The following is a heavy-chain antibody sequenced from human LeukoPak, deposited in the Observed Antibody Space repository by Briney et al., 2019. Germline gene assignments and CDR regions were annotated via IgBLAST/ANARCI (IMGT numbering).Heavy chain of an antibody. D-gene: IGHD1-26*01. CDR2: ISSDGRDK. CDR3: AKDRSADY. Sequence: GGSLRLSCAASGFTFSSYGMHWVRQAPGKGLEWVAVISSDGRDKHHADSVKGRFTISRDNSKNTLYLQMNSLRAEDTAVYYCAKDRSADYWGQGTLVTVSS. CDR1: GFTFSSYG. J-gene: IGHJ4*02. V-gene: IGHV3-30*18.